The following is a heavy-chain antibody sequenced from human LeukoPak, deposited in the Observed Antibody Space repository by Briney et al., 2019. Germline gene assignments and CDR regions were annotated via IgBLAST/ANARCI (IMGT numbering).Heavy chain of an antibody. Sequence: PGGSLRLSCAASGFTFSSYAMSWVRHPPGKGLEWVSGISGSGVGTYYAPSVKGRFTISRDNSKNMLYLQMNTLRAEDTAVYYCAKVTDIVVIINSFDIWGQATMVTVSS. CDR3: AKVTDIVVIINSFDI. CDR1: GFTFSSYA. J-gene: IGHJ3*02. CDR2: ISGSGVGT. V-gene: IGHV3-23*01. D-gene: IGHD2-15*01.